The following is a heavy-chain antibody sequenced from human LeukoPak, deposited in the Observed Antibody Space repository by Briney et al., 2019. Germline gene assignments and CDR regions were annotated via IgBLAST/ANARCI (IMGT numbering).Heavy chain of an antibody. Sequence: GGSLRLSCAASGFTFSSYAMSWVRQAPGKGLEWVSAISGSGGSTYYADSVKGRFTISRDNSKNTLYLQMNSLRAEDTAVYYCARDIRGYYDFGRADYWGQGTLVTVSS. CDR1: GFTFSSYA. V-gene: IGHV3-23*01. D-gene: IGHD3-3*01. CDR2: ISGSGGST. J-gene: IGHJ4*02. CDR3: ARDIRGYYDFGRADY.